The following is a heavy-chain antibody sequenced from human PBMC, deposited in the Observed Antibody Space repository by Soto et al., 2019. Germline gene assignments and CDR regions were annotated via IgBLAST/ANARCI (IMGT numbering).Heavy chain of an antibody. CDR2: IYPGDSDT. CDR1: GYSFTSYW. Sequence: PGESLKISCKGSGYSFTSYWIGWVRQMPGKGLEWMGIIYPGDSDTRYSPSFQGQVTISADKSISTAYLQWSSLKASDTAMYYCARRGENDFRSGYYLDYWGQGTLVTVSS. J-gene: IGHJ4*02. CDR3: ARRGENDFRSGYYLDY. V-gene: IGHV5-51*01. D-gene: IGHD3-3*01.